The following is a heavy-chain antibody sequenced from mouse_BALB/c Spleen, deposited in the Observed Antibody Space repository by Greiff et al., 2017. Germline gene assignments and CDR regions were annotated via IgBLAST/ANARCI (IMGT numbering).Heavy chain of an antibody. D-gene: IGHD3-2*01. CDR3: ASAQTARATFPFAY. Sequence: EVKLMESGPSLVKPSQTLSLTCSVTGDSITSGYWNWIRKFPGNKLEYMGYISYSGSTYYNPSLKSRISITRDTSKNQYYLQLNSVTTEDTATYYCASAQTARATFPFAYWGQGTLVTVSA. V-gene: IGHV3-8*02. CDR2: ISYSGST. J-gene: IGHJ3*01. CDR1: GDSITSGY.